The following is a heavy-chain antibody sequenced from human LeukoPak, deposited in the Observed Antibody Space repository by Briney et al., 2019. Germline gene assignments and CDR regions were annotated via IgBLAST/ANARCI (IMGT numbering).Heavy chain of an antibody. J-gene: IGHJ4*02. Sequence: SQTLSLTCTVSGGSISSGSYYWSWIRQPAGKGLEWIGRIYTSGSTNYNASLKSRVNISVDTSKNQFSLKLSSVTAADTAVYYCARTIPDYTRYSSGWYEGGYYFDYWGQGTLVTVSS. CDR1: GGSISSGSYY. CDR2: IYTSGST. D-gene: IGHD6-19*01. V-gene: IGHV4-61*02. CDR3: ARTIPDYTRYSSGWYEGGYYFDY.